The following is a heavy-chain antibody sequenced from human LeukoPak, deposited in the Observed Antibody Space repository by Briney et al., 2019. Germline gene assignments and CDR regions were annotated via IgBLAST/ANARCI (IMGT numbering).Heavy chain of an antibody. CDR2: IYYSGST. D-gene: IGHD3-10*01. V-gene: IGHV4-59*01. J-gene: IGHJ4*02. Sequence: SETLSLTCTVSGGSISNYYWSWIRQPPGKGLEWIGYIYYSGSTNYNPSLKSRDTISVDTSKNQFSLKLSSVTAADTAVYYCARDVGYYYGSGSYYFDYWGQGTLVTVSS. CDR3: ARDVGYYYGSGSYYFDY. CDR1: GGSISNYY.